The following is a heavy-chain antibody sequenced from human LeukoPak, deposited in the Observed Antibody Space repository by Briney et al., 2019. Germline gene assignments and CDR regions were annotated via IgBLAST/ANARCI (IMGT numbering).Heavy chain of an antibody. J-gene: IGHJ4*02. D-gene: IGHD1-7*01. CDR3: ARDSKLTGTSFDS. CDR1: GHMFADYY. V-gene: IGHV1-2*02. CDR2: MSVDSGGT. Sequence: ASVKVSCKPSGHMFADYYIHWVRQAPGQGLEWMGWMSVDSGGTKYAQKFQGRVTMTRDTSISTAFMDLTRLRFDDTAVYYCARDSKLTGTSFDSWGQGTLVTVSS.